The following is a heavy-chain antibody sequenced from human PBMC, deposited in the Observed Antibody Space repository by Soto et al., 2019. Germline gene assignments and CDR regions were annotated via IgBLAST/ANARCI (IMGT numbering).Heavy chain of an antibody. CDR2: IYYSGST. CDR3: ARGSSGWTPEFDY. Sequence: PSETLSLTCTVSGGSISSYYWSWIRQPPGKGLEWIGYIYYSGSTNYNPSLKSRVTISVDTSKNQFSLKLSSVTAADTAMYYCARGSSGWTPEFDYWGQGTLVTVSS. J-gene: IGHJ4*02. D-gene: IGHD6-19*01. V-gene: IGHV4-59*01. CDR1: GGSISSYY.